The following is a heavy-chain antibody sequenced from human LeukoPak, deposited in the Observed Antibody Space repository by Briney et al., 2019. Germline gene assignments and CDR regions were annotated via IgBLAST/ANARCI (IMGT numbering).Heavy chain of an antibody. Sequence: PSETLSLTCTVSGGSISSYYWSWIRQPPGKGLEWIGYIYYSGSTNYIPSLKSRVTISVDTSKNQFSLKLSSVTAADTAVYYCARAEGYCSGGKCSYFDYWGQGSLVTVSS. CDR2: IYYSGST. CDR1: GGSISSYY. V-gene: IGHV4-59*01. D-gene: IGHD2-15*01. J-gene: IGHJ4*02. CDR3: ARAEGYCSGGKCSYFDY.